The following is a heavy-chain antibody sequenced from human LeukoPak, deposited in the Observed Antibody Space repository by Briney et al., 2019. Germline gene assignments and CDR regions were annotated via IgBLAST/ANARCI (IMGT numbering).Heavy chain of an antibody. V-gene: IGHV3-7*04. D-gene: IGHD3-16*01. Sequence: TGGSLRLSCAASGFTFSSYWMSWVRQAPGKGLEWVANIKQDGSEKYYVDSVKGRFTISRDNAKNSLYLQMNILRAEDTSVYYGGRGGGGLDYWGQGTLVTVSS. CDR3: GRGGGGLDY. J-gene: IGHJ4*02. CDR1: GFTFSSYW. CDR2: IKQDGSEK.